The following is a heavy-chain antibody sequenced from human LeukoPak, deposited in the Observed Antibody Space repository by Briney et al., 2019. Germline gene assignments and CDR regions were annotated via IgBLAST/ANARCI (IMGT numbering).Heavy chain of an antibody. CDR1: GGSISSGSYY. CDR2: IYTSGST. Sequence: SQTLSLTCTVSGGSISSGSYYWSWIRQPAGKGLEWIGRIYTSGSTNYNPSLKSRVTISVDTSKNQFSLKLSSVTAADTAVYYCARAPHYYGSSGYYYYYGMDVWGQGTTVTVSS. D-gene: IGHD3-22*01. CDR3: ARAPHYYGSSGYYYYYGMDV. V-gene: IGHV4-61*02. J-gene: IGHJ6*02.